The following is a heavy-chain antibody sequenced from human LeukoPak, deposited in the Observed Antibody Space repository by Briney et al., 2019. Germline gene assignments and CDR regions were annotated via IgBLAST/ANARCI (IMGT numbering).Heavy chain of an antibody. J-gene: IGHJ4*02. CDR1: GYSFTSHD. CDR2: MNPNSGNT. D-gene: IGHD6-13*01. V-gene: IGHV1-8*01. Sequence: GASVKVSCKASGYSFTSHDINWVRQATRQGLEWMGWMNPNSGNTGYAQKFQDRVTMTRNTSISTAYLELSSLGSEDTAMYYCASALKRGSAGTLIDHWGQGTLVTVSS. CDR3: ASALKRGSAGTLIDH.